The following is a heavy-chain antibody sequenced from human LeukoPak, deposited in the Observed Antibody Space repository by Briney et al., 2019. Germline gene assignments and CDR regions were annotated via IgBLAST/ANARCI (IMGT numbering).Heavy chain of an antibody. CDR1: GFTFSSYS. CDR2: ISSSSSYI. V-gene: IGHV3-21*01. CDR3: AREETPGIAVAVTGVGDAFDI. D-gene: IGHD6-19*01. J-gene: IGHJ3*02. Sequence: GGSLRLSCAASGFTFSSYSMNWVRQAPGKGLEWVSSISSSSSYIYYADSVKGRFTISRDNAKNSLYLQMSSLRAEDTAVYYCAREETPGIAVAVTGVGDAFDIWGQGTMVTVSS.